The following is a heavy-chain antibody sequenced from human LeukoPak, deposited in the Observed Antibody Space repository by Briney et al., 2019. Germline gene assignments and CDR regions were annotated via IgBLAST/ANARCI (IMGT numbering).Heavy chain of an antibody. CDR3: ARGQGTVTTH. CDR1: GGSFSGYY. D-gene: IGHD4-17*01. J-gene: IGHJ4*02. CDR2: INHSGSG. V-gene: IGHV4-34*01. Sequence: PSETLSLTCTVSGGSFSGYYCTWIRQPPGKGLEWIGEINHSGSGNYNPSLKSRVTISLDTSKNQFSLKLSSVTAADTAVYYCARGQGTVTTHWGQGTLVTVSS.